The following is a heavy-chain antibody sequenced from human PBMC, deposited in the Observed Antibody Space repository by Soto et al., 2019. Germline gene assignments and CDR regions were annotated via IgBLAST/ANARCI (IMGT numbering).Heavy chain of an antibody. V-gene: IGHV3-33*01. Sequence: PGSSLRLSSAASGFSFSDYVMHWVLQAPGKGLEWVAVMWYHGRDLFYTDSVKGRFTISRDNSKNTLFLQMKSLRAVDTAVYSCERYQVGQSGNFIFDHWGQGALVTVSS. J-gene: IGHJ4*02. CDR3: ERYQVGQSGNFIFDH. D-gene: IGHD1-26*01. CDR2: MWYHGRDL. CDR1: GFSFSDYV.